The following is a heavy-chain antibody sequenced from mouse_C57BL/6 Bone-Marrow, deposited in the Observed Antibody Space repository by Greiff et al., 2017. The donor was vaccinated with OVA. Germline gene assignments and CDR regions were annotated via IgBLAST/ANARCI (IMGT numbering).Heavy chain of an antibody. D-gene: IGHD1-1*01. CDR3: AREDYSAWFAY. CDR2: INPYNGGT. J-gene: IGHJ3*01. Sequence: VHVKQSGPVLVKPGASVKMSCKASGYTFTDYYMNWVKQSHGKSLEWIGVINPYNGGTSYNQKFKGKATLTVDKSSSTAYMELNSLTSEDSAVYYCAREDYSAWFAYWGQGTLVTVSA. CDR1: GYTFTDYY. V-gene: IGHV1-19*01.